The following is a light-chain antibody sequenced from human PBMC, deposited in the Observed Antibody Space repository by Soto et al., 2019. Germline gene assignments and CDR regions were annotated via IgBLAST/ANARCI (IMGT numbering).Light chain of an antibody. CDR3: CSYVGSSTYV. CDR1: SSDVGTYNL. V-gene: IGLV2-23*01. J-gene: IGLJ1*01. CDR2: EGT. Sequence: SVLTQPASVSGYPGQSITISCTGTSSDVGTYNLVSWYQQHPGKAPKLMVYEGTKRPSGVSNRFSGSKSGNTASLTISGLQAEDEADYYCCSYVGSSTYVFGTGTKVTVL.